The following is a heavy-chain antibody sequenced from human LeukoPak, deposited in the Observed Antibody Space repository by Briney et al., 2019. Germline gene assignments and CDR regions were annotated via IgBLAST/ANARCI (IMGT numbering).Heavy chain of an antibody. CDR2: IYYSGST. J-gene: IGHJ4*02. CDR1: GGSISSYY. Sequence: SETLSLTCTASGGSISSYYWSWIRQPPGKGLEWIGYIYYSGSTNYNPSLKSRVTISVDTSKNQFSLKLSSVTAADTAVYYCARLSGYYGSGSFGYWGQGTLVTVSS. CDR3: ARLSGYYGSGSFGY. V-gene: IGHV4-59*08. D-gene: IGHD3-10*01.